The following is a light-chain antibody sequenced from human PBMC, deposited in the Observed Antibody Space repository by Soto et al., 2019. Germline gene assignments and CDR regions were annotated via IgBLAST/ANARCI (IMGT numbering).Light chain of an antibody. CDR2: DVS. V-gene: IGLV2-11*01. J-gene: IGLJ1*01. CDR3: CSYAGSYTQKV. Sequence: QSALTQPRSVSGSPGQSVTISCTGTSSDVGGYNYVSWYQQHPGKAPKLMIYDVSKRPSGVPDRFSGSKSGNTASLTISGLQAEDEADYYCCSYAGSYTQKVFGTGTELTVL. CDR1: SSDVGGYNY.